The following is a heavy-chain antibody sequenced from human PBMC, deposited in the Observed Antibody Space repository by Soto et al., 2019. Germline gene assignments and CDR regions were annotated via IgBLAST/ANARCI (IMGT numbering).Heavy chain of an antibody. J-gene: IGHJ4*02. CDR2: IYHSGST. D-gene: IGHD6-13*01. V-gene: IGHV4-4*02. CDR1: GGSISSTNW. CDR3: ARDGAAALFRPPLTF. Sequence: QVQLQESDPGLVRPSGTLSLTCAVSGGSISSTNWWSGVRQPPGKGLEWIGEIYHSGSTNYNPSLKSRVTMSVDKSKKQFSLRLSSVTAADTAVYYCARDGAAALFRPPLTFWGQGALVTVSS.